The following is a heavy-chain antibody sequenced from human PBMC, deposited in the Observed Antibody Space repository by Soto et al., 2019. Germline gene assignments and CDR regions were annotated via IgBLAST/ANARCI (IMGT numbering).Heavy chain of an antibody. J-gene: IGHJ4*02. CDR2: VYYTGTT. Sequence: QVQLQESGPGLLKPSETLSLTCTVSGGSISSYFYIWVRQPPGKGLEWIGSVYYTGTTDYNPSLKSRVTISVEPSKTQFSLNLGSVPAADTAVYSCARDLAAVPRAFDYWGRGTLVTVSS. D-gene: IGHD6-13*01. CDR1: GGSISSYF. V-gene: IGHV4-59*01. CDR3: ARDLAAVPRAFDY.